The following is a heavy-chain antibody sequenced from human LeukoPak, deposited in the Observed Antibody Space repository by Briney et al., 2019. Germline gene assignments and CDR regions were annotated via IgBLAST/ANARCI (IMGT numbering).Heavy chain of an antibody. Sequence: GGSLRLSCAASGFTFRVYAMTWVRQAPGKGLEWVSGISGIGSSTYSADSVKGRFTISRDNSNNTLYLQMNSLRAEDTALYYCAKAKITLIVVANPNSGALDIWGQGTMVTVSS. V-gene: IGHV3-23*01. J-gene: IGHJ3*02. CDR3: AKAKITLIVVANPNSGALDI. CDR2: ISGIGSST. CDR1: GFTFRVYA. D-gene: IGHD3-22*01.